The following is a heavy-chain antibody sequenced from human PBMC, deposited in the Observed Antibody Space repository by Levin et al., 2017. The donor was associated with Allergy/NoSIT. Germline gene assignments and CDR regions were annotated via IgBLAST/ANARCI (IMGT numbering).Heavy chain of an antibody. V-gene: IGHV4-59*08. D-gene: IGHD6-19*01. CDR3: ARHSYNSGWQDLH. J-gene: IGHJ4*02. Sequence: TSSETLSLTCTVSGDSISSYYWDWIRQPPGKGLEWIGYVYYSGSTSYNPSLKSRVTISVDTSKKQFSLKLSSVTAADTAIYYCARHSYNSGWQDLHWGQGTLVTVSS. CDR1: GDSISSYY. CDR2: VYYSGST.